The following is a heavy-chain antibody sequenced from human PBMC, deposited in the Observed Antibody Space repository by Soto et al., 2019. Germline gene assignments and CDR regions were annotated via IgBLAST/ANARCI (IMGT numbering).Heavy chain of an antibody. CDR3: ESVPSQAKRLFDY. Sequence: QVQLQMSGPRLVKPSQTLSLTCAVSGASITSDGCYWSWIRQHPGKGLEWIGYIYHRGVTYYNPSLRRRGPXSXDXXKIEFSLKMTPVTEADTAVYYCESVPSQAKRLFDYWGQGALVTVAS. CDR2: IYHRGVT. D-gene: IGHD1-26*01. J-gene: IGHJ4*02. V-gene: IGHV4-31*11. CDR1: GASITSDGCY.